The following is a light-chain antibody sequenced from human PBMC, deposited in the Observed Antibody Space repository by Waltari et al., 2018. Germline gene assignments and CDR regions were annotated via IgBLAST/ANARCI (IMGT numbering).Light chain of an antibody. CDR2: HAY. J-gene: IGKJ4*01. CDR3: QQRADWPLT. CDR1: QSMQSY. Sequence: SCRASQSMQSYLGWYQQKPGQAPRLLSYHAYNRATGVPARFSGSGSETDFTLTISSLEPEDSAIYYCQQRADWPLTFGGGTTVEIK. V-gene: IGKV3-11*01.